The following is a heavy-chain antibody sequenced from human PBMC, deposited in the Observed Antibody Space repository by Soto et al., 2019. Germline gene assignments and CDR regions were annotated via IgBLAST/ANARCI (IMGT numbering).Heavy chain of an antibody. D-gene: IGHD2-2*01. CDR1: GGSISSSFW. Sequence: QVQLQESGPGLVKPSGTLSLTCAVSGGSISSSFWWNWVRQSPGHGLEWIGEIYHGGTTNYNPSLRNRVTISLDKAKNHFSLKVTSVTAADTAVYYCARGRQDIIVEPAPSWFDPWGQGTLVTVSS. CDR2: IYHGGTT. V-gene: IGHV4-4*02. J-gene: IGHJ5*02. CDR3: ARGRQDIIVEPAPSWFDP.